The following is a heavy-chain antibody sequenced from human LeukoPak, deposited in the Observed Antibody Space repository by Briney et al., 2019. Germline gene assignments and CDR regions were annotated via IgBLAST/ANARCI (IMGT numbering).Heavy chain of an antibody. V-gene: IGHV3-30*04. D-gene: IGHD1-20*01. CDR2: ISYDGSNK. CDR1: GFTFSSYA. Sequence: GRSLRLSCAASGFTFSSYAMHWVRQAPGKGLEWVAVISYDGSNKYYADSVKGRFTISRDNSKNTLYLHVNSLRPEDTAVYYCARDQGITGTPDYWGQGTLVTVSS. J-gene: IGHJ4*02. CDR3: ARDQGITGTPDY.